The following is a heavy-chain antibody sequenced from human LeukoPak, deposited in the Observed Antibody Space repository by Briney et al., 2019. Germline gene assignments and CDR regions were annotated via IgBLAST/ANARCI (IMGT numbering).Heavy chain of an antibody. CDR2: INRSGST. D-gene: IGHD2-21*02. CDR1: GGSFSGYY. CDR3: ASGSFYCGGDCYFGGPLWILDY. Sequence: SETLSLTCAVYGGSFSGYYWRWIRQPPGKGLEWIGEINRSGSTNYNPSLKSRVTISVDTSKSQLSLKLTSVTAADTAVYYCASGSFYCGGDCYFGGPLWILDYWGQGALVTVSS. J-gene: IGHJ4*02. V-gene: IGHV4-34*01.